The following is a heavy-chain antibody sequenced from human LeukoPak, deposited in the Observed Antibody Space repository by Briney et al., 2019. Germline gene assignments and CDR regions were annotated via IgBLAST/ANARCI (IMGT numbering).Heavy chain of an antibody. CDR3: AKGKGAYCDGDCSGRILDY. J-gene: IGHJ4*02. V-gene: IGHV3-23*01. Sequence: GGSLRLSCAAAGFTVSSNYMSWVRQTPGKGLECVSFITDSGGDTKHADSVKGRFTISRDNSKNTLYLQMNSLRAEDKALYYCAKGKGAYCDGDCSGRILDYWGQGILVTVSS. CDR2: ITDSGGDT. D-gene: IGHD2-21*02. CDR1: GFTVSSNY.